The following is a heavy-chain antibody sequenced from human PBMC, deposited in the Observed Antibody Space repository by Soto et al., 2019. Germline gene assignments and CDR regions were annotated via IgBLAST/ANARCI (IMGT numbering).Heavy chain of an antibody. CDR2: ISSSSSYI. J-gene: IGHJ6*02. CDR3: ARATVTTFNGMDV. CDR1: GFTFSSYS. D-gene: IGHD4-17*01. V-gene: IGHV3-21*01. Sequence: EVQLVESGGGLVKPGGSLRLSCAASGFTFSSYSMNWVRQAPGKGLEWVSSISSSSSYIYYADSVKGRFTISRDNAKNSLYLQMNSLRAEDTAVYYCARATVTTFNGMDVWGQGTTVTVSS.